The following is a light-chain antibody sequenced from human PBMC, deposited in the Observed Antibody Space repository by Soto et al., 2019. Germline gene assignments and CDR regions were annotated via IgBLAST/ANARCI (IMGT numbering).Light chain of an antibody. J-gene: IGKJ2*01. CDR3: QRYNDYQYI. V-gene: IGKV1-5*03. CDR1: PSITTW. Sequence: DIQMTQSPSTLSASVGDRVTIPCRASPSITTWLAWYQQKPGKAPKLLIYKATKLQSGVPSRFSGSGSGTEFSLTISSLQPDDFATYDCQRYNDYQYIFGQGTKLEIK. CDR2: KAT.